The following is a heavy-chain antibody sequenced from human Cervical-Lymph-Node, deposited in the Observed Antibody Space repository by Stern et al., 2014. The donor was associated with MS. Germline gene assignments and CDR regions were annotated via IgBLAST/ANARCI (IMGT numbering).Heavy chain of an antibody. J-gene: IGHJ4*02. Sequence: QVQLQESGPGLVKPSETLSLTCAVSGDSISSYTHYWAWIRQPPGKGLEWIGSVYSRWATSSTPPLKSPVTRPVNTSKNHFSRGLTSVTAADTAVYYCAKHACTGAACPFDLWGQGTLVTVSS. D-gene: IGHD2-8*02. CDR1: GDSISSYTHY. CDR2: VYSRWAT. CDR3: AKHACTGAACPFDL. V-gene: IGHV4-39*01.